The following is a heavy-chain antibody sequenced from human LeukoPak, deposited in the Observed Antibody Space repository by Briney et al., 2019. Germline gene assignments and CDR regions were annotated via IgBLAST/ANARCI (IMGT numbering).Heavy chain of an antibody. D-gene: IGHD3-9*01. J-gene: IGHJ4*02. Sequence: VASVKVSCKASAYTFTSYDINWVRQGTGQGLGWIGWMNPNSGNTGQAQKFQGRITMTRNTSISTAYMELSSLRPEDTAVYYCAKYKSGDYFDSGKRYYFDQCGQGTPVTVSS. CDR1: AYTFTSYD. V-gene: IGHV1-8*01. CDR3: AKYKSGDYFDSGKRYYFDQ. CDR2: MNPNSGNT.